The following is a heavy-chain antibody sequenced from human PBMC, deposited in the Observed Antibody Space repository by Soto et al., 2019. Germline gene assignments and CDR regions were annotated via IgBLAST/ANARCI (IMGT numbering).Heavy chain of an antibody. Sequence: SETLSLTCAVSGYSITSDYSWSWIPQAPGKGLVWIGSIYSGSTYYNPSLKSRVTISVDTSKNQFSLRLTSVTAADTAMYYCAKKGYYPSGKINLFDSWGQGTLVTVSS. CDR1: GYSITSDYS. CDR3: AKKGYYPSGKINLFDS. J-gene: IGHJ4*02. CDR2: IYSGST. V-gene: IGHV4-38-2*01. D-gene: IGHD3-10*01.